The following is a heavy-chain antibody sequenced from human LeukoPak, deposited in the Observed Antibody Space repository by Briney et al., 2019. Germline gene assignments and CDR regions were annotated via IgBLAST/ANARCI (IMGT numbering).Heavy chain of an antibody. J-gene: IGHJ4*02. V-gene: IGHV1-18*01. D-gene: IGHD6-19*01. CDR3: ARDPKYSSGWILSGPFDY. Sequence: ASVKVSCKASGYTFTSYGISWVRQAPGQGLEWMGWISAYNGNTNYAQKLQGRVTMTTDTSTSTAYMEPRSLRSDDTAVYYCARDPKYSSGWILSGPFDYWGQGTLVTVSS. CDR2: ISAYNGNT. CDR1: GYTFTSYG.